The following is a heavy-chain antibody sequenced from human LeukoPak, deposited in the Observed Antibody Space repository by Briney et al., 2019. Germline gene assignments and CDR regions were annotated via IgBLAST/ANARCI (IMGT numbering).Heavy chain of an antibody. CDR2: ISGSGGST. CDR1: GFTFSSSA. J-gene: IGHJ4*02. D-gene: IGHD3-22*01. Sequence: GGSLRLSCAASGFTFSSSAMSWVRQAPGKGLEWVSAISGSGGSTYYADSVKGRFTISRDNSKNTLYLQMNSLRAEDTAVYYCAKRYYYDSSGYIKGYYFDYWGQGTLVTVSS. CDR3: AKRYYYDSSGYIKGYYFDY. V-gene: IGHV3-23*01.